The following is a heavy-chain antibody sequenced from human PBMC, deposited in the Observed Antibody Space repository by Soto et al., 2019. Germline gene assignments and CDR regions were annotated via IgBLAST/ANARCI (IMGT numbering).Heavy chain of an antibody. CDR1: GGSISSYY. J-gene: IGHJ4*02. D-gene: IGHD6-19*01. CDR2: IYYSGST. V-gene: IGHV4-59*01. CDR3: ARGPYSSGWYTFYEYYFDY. Sequence: SETLSLTCTVSGGSISSYYWSWIRQPPGKGLEWIGYIYYSGSTNYNPSPKSRVTISVDTSKNQFSLKLSSVTAADTAVYYCARGPYSSGWYTFYEYYFDYWGQGTLVTVSS.